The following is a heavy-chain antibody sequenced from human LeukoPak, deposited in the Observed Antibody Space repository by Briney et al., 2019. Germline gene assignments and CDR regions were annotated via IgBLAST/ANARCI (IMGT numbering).Heavy chain of an antibody. V-gene: IGHV3-7*01. J-gene: IGHJ4*02. CDR2: IKQDGSEK. D-gene: IGHD6-13*01. CDR1: GFTFSSYW. Sequence: PGGSLRLSCAASGFTFSSYWMSWVRQAPGKGLEWVANIKQDGSEKYYVDSVKGRFTISRDNAKNSLYLQMNSLRAEDTAVYYCAKDITAIAAAGTASNYWGQGTLVTVSS. CDR3: AKDITAIAAAGTASNY.